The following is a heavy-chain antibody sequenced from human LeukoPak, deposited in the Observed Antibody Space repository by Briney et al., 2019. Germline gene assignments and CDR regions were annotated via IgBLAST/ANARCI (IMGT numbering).Heavy chain of an antibody. CDR1: GGSINSGDYY. CDR3: ARAQNYDLDY. V-gene: IGHV4-30-4*08. J-gene: IGHJ4*02. CDR2: IYYSGST. Sequence: SQTPSLTCTVSGGSINSGDYYWTWIRQPPGKGLEWIGYIYYSGSTYYNPSLKSRVTISVDTSKNQFSLNLSSVTAADTAVYYCARAQNYDLDYWGQGTLVTVSS. D-gene: IGHD3-3*01.